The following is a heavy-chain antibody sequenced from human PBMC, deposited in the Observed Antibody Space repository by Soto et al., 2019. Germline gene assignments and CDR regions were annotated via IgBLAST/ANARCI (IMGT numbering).Heavy chain of an antibody. CDR3: ARGRGWFDIGYYYGMDV. V-gene: IGHV4-34*01. CDR1: GGSFSGYY. Sequence: QVQLQQCGAGLLKPSETLSLTCAVYGGSFSGYYWSWIRQPPGKGLEWIGEINHSGSTNYNPSLKSRVTISVDTSKNQFSLKLSSVTAADTAVYYCARGRGWFDIGYYYGMDVWGQGTTVTVSS. CDR2: INHSGST. J-gene: IGHJ6*02. D-gene: IGHD6-19*01.